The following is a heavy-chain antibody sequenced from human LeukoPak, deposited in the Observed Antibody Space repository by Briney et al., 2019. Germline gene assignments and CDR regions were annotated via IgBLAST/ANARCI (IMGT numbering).Heavy chain of an antibody. CDR3: ARGPAAGQGGGYYGMDV. CDR1: GDSVSSSSAA. J-gene: IGHJ6*02. CDR2: TYYRSKWYN. V-gene: IGHV6-1*01. Sequence: SQTLSLTRAISGDSVSSSSAAWNWIRQSPSRGLEWLGRTYYRSKWYNDYAVSVKSRITNNPDTSKNQFSLQLNSVTPEDTAVYYCARGPAAGQGGGYYGMDVWGQGTTVTVSS. D-gene: IGHD6-13*01.